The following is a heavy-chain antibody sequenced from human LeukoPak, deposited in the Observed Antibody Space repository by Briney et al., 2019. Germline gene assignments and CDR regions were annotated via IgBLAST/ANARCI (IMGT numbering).Heavy chain of an antibody. D-gene: IGHD3-10*01. CDR3: AKDGEVSWFGPESY. CDR2: ISLDGSNK. CDR1: GFTFSSYG. Sequence: PGGPLRLSCAASGFTFSSYGVHWVRQAPGKGLEWVALISLDGSNKDYAESVKGRFTISRDSSKNTLYLQMNSLRAEDTAVYYCAKDGEVSWFGPESYWGQGTLVAVSS. J-gene: IGHJ4*02. V-gene: IGHV3-30*18.